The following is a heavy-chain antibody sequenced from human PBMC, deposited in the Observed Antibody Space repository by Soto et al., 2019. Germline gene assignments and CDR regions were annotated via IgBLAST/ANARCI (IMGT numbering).Heavy chain of an antibody. CDR2: IKRNSEGGTA. Sequence: EVHLVQSGGGLGRPGGSLRLSCAASGFTFNDVRMSWVRQAPGKGLEWVGRIKRNSEGGTASYAAPVEGRFTISRDDSQSTLYLQMDSLKSEDTGIYYCNTYRSWSDYWGQGTLVIVSS. V-gene: IGHV3-15*01. D-gene: IGHD1-26*01. CDR1: GFTFNDVR. J-gene: IGHJ4*02. CDR3: NTYRSWSDY.